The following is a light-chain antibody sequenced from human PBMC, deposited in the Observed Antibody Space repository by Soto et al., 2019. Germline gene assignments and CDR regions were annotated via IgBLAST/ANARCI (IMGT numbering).Light chain of an antibody. Sequence: EIVLMQSPVTLSLSPGERATLSCRASRNVNNNDLAWYQQRRGQAPRLLIYGASSRATGIPDRFSASGSGTDFTLTISRLEPEDFAVYFCQQYGSSPVTFGQGTRLEIK. J-gene: IGKJ5*01. V-gene: IGKV3-20*01. CDR1: RNVNNND. CDR3: QQYGSSPVT. CDR2: GAS.